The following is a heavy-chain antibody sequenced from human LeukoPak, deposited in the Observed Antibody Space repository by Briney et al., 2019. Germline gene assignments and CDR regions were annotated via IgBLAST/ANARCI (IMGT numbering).Heavy chain of an antibody. CDR2: ISYDGSNK. Sequence: GGSLRLSCAASGFTFSSYAMHWVRQAPGKGLEWVAVISYDGSNKYYADSVKGRFTISRDNSKNTLYLQMNSLRAEDTAVYYCARVNYIADFDYWGQGTLVTVSS. CDR1: GFTFSSYA. CDR3: ARVNYIADFDY. D-gene: IGHD4-11*01. V-gene: IGHV3-30-3*01. J-gene: IGHJ4*02.